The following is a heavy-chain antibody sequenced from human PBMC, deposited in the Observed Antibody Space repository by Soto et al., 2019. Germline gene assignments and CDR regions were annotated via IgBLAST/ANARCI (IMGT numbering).Heavy chain of an antibody. CDR2: ISGSGGST. J-gene: IGHJ4*02. Sequence: GGSLRLYCAASGFTFSSYAMSWVRQAPGEGLDWVSAISGSGGSTYYEDTLKGRFTNLRDNYKNKLYLQMNSLRGEDTAEYYCAKDISLIVRGVITHYFDYWGQGTLVTVSS. D-gene: IGHD3-10*01. CDR3: AKDISLIVRGVITHYFDY. CDR1: GFTFSSYA. V-gene: IGHV3-23*01.